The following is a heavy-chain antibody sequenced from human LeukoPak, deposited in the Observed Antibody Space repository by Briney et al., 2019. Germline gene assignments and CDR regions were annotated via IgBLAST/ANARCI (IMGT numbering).Heavy chain of an antibody. CDR2: IYYTGTT. CDR1: GGSLSGHY. V-gene: IGHV4-59*11. CDR3: ARFSWGCSTASCYLTN. D-gene: IGHD2-2*01. J-gene: IGHJ4*02. Sequence: SETLSLTCTVGGGSLSGHYWGWIRQPPGKGLELVGHIYYTGTTFYNPSLNSRVTITLDTSRNQFSLRLTSVIAADTAVYYCARFSWGCSTASCYLTNWGQGALVTVST.